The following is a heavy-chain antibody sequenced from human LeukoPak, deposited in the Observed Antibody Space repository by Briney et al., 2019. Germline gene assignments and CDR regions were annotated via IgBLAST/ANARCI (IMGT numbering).Heavy chain of an antibody. D-gene: IGHD5-18*01. V-gene: IGHV4-59*01. J-gene: IGHJ4*02. Sequence: SETLSLTCTVSGGSISGDYWSWIRQSPGKGLEWIAYIHSSGSTSYNPSLKSRVTISVDTSKNEFSLKLTSVNAADTAVYYCAKEQQRGQLWLGFDYWGQGTLVTVSS. CDR2: IHSSGST. CDR3: AKEQQRGQLWLGFDY. CDR1: GGSISGDY.